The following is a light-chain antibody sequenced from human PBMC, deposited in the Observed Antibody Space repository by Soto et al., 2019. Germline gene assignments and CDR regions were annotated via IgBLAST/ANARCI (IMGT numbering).Light chain of an antibody. CDR3: QQYYTNSWS. CDR2: WAS. V-gene: IGKV4-1*01. Sequence: DNMITQSHGYLAVSLGERATINCKSSQSVLHSPNNKTYLAWYQHKPGQSPKMLMYWASFRESGVPDRFSGSGSGTDFTLTISSPQSAGVAVYYCQQYYTNSWSFGQGSEVHI. J-gene: IGKJ1*01. CDR1: QSVLHSPNNKTY.